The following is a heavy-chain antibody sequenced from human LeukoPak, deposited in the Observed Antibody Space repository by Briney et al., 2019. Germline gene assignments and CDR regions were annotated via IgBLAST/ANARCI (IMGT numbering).Heavy chain of an antibody. CDR1: GGSFSGYY. Sequence: SETLSLTCAVYGGSFSGYYWSWIRQPPGKGLEWIGEINHSGSTNYNPSLKSRVTISVDTPKNQFSLKLSSVTAADTAVYYCAREIAAAGTIDYWGQGTLVTVSS. J-gene: IGHJ4*02. D-gene: IGHD6-13*01. CDR2: INHSGST. V-gene: IGHV4-34*01. CDR3: AREIAAAGTIDY.